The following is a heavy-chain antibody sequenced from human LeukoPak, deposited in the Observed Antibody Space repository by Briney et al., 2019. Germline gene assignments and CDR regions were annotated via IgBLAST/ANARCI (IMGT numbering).Heavy chain of an antibody. CDR3: ARLLSSGWYCDY. V-gene: IGHV4-39*01. D-gene: IGHD6-19*01. CDR1: GGSISSSSYY. J-gene: IGHJ4*02. CDR2: IYYSGST. Sequence: PSETLSLTCIVSGGSISSSSYYWGWIRQPPGKGLEWIGSIYYSGSTYYNPSLKSRVTISVDTSKNQFSLKLSSVTAADTAVYYCARLLSSGWYCDYWGQGTLVTVSS.